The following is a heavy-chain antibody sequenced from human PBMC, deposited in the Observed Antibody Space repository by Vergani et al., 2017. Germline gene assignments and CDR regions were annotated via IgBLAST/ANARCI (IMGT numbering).Heavy chain of an antibody. CDR3: ARIQKTIAVADLRRVNWFDP. Sequence: QVTLKESGPVLVKHTETLTLTCTVSGFSLSNARMGVSWIRQPPGKALEWLAHIFSNDEKAYSTSLKSRLTISKDTSKSQVVLTMTNMDPVDTATYYCARIQKTIAVADLRRVNWFDPWGQGTLVTVSS. CDR1: GFSLSNARMG. V-gene: IGHV2-26*01. D-gene: IGHD6-19*01. CDR2: IFSNDEK. J-gene: IGHJ5*02.